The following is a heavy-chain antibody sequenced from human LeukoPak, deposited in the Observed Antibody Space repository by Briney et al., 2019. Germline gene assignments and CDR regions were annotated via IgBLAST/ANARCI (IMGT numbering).Heavy chain of an antibody. CDR3: AKDFTIFGEPYGMDV. CDR2: ISYDGSNK. J-gene: IGHJ6*02. D-gene: IGHD3-3*01. Sequence: GRSLRLSCAASGFTFSSYGMHWVRQAPGKGLEWVAVISYDGSNKYYADSVKGRFTISRDNSKNTLYLQMNSLRAEDTAVYYCAKDFTIFGEPYGMDVWGQATTVTVSS. CDR1: GFTFSSYG. V-gene: IGHV3-30*18.